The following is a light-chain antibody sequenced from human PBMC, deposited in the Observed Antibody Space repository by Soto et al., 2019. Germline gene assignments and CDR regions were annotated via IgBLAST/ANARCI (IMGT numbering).Light chain of an antibody. J-gene: IGLJ1*01. CDR2: NTD. Sequence: QSVVTQPPSVSAAPGQKVTISCSGSSSSSHIGHHSVSWYQHLPATAPKLLIYNTDQLPSVIPARFSGSTAATAATLDITVLQAGDEADYYRGSWNTGLRAYVFGTGTKVTVL. CDR1: SSSSHIGHHS. CDR3: GSWNTGLRAYV. V-gene: IGLV1-51*01.